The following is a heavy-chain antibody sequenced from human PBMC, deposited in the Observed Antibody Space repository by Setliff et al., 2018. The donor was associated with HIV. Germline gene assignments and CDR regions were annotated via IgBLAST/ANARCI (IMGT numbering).Heavy chain of an antibody. Sequence: ASVKVSCKASGYTFTSYGITWMRQAPGQGLEWMGWISAYNGSTDYAQKVQGRVTMTTDTSTSTAYMELRSLRSDDTAVYYCARGLYSSSSRGAFDIWGQGTMVTVSS. CDR2: ISAYNGST. CDR1: GYTFTSYG. D-gene: IGHD6-6*01. J-gene: IGHJ3*02. CDR3: ARGLYSSSSRGAFDI. V-gene: IGHV1-18*01.